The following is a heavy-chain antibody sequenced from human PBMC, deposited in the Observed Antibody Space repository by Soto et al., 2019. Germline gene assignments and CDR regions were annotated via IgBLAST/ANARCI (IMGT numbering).Heavy chain of an antibody. CDR1: AGSXSSFY. CDR2: LYYSGST. V-gene: IGHV4-59*01. J-gene: IGHJ6*02. Sequence: TMRLPWTVAAGSXSSFYWSRIRQPPGKGLEWIGYLYYSGSTNYNPSLKRRVTISVDTAKNQFSLKLSSVTAADTAVYYCARGRWHLIRVNGMDVWGQGTTVTGSS. CDR3: ARGRWHLIRVNGMDV. D-gene: IGHD2-15*01.